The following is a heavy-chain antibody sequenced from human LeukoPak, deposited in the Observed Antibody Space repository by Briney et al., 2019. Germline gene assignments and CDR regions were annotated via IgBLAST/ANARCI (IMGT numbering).Heavy chain of an antibody. V-gene: IGHV4-59*01. CDR3: ARDSSPDALPYMDA. J-gene: IGHJ6*03. Sequence: SETLSLTCLVSGGSMKRSYWTWIRQAPGKGLEWVGNIDDSGNTNYSPSLKSRVTISLDTSKNQFSLRVTSVTAADRGLYFCARDSSPDALPYMDAWGKGTTVTVSS. CDR1: GGSMKRSY. D-gene: IGHD6-6*01. CDR2: IDDSGNT.